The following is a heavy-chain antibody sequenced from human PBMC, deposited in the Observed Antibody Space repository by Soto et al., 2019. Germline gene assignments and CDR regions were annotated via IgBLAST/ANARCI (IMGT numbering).Heavy chain of an antibody. Sequence: SVKVSCKTSGGTFRSYTISWVRQAPGQGLEWMGRIIPILGIANYAQKFQGRVTITADKPTSTAYMDPSSPRSEDTAVDYCALHAARYCRSTSCQQDLDYGGKGTRVPVS. D-gene: IGHD2-2*01. CDR2: IIPILGIA. V-gene: IGHV1-69*02. J-gene: IGHJ4*02. CDR1: GGTFRSYT. CDR3: ALHAARYCRSTSCQQDLDY.